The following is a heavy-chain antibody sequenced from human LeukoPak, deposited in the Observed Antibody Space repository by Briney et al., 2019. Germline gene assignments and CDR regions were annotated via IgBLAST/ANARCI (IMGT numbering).Heavy chain of an antibody. Sequence: PGGSERPFGAAPGVDLRSSCIDWVRQATGKGLEWVSYISSSSSNIYHADSVKGRFTISRDNAKNSLHLQMNSLRAEDTAVYYCARVGRSGWTVDYWGQGTLVTVSS. V-gene: IGHV3-48*04. J-gene: IGHJ4*02. CDR1: GVDLRSSC. CDR2: ISSSSSNI. D-gene: IGHD6-19*01. CDR3: ARVGRSGWTVDY.